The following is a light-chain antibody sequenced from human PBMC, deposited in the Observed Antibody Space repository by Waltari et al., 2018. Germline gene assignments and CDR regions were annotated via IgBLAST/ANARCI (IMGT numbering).Light chain of an antibody. CDR3: YSTDSSGTQRV. Sequence: SYELTQPPSVSVSPGQAARITCSGDALPKKYAYWYQQKSGQAPVLVIYAESKRPSGIPERFSGSSSGTTATLTLSGAQVEDEGDYYCYSTDSSGTQRVFGGGTKLTVL. CDR2: AES. CDR1: ALPKKY. V-gene: IGLV3-10*01. J-gene: IGLJ2*01.